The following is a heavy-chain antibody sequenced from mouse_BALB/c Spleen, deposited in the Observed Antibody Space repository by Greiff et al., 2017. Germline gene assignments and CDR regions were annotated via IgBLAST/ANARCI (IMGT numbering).Heavy chain of an antibody. Sequence: VQLKESGPELVKPGASVKMSCKASGYTFTSYVMHWVKQKPGQGLEWIGYINPYNDGTKYNEKFKGKATLTSDKSSSTAYMELSSLTSEDSAVYYCARSKCITTPDYWGQGTTLTVSS. V-gene: IGHV1-14*01. CDR3: ARSKCITTPDY. CDR2: INPYNDGT. J-gene: IGHJ2*01. CDR1: GYTFTSYV. D-gene: IGHD1-2*01.